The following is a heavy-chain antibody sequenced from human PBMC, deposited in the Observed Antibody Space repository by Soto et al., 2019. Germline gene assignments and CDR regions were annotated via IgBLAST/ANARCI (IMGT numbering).Heavy chain of an antibody. CDR3: ARSFTTYRYAPGC. Sequence: ASVKVSCKASGYTFTSYDLNWVRQATGQGLEWMGWMNPNSGNTGYAQKFQGRVTMTRNTSISTAYMELSSLRSEDTAVYYCARSFTTYRYAPGCWGQGTLVTVSS. CDR2: MNPNSGNT. CDR1: GYTFTSYD. V-gene: IGHV1-8*01. D-gene: IGHD5-18*01. J-gene: IGHJ4*02.